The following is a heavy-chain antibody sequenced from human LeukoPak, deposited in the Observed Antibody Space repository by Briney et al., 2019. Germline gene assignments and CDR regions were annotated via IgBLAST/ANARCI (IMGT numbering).Heavy chain of an antibody. CDR3: ANRGGYCSGGSCYSDDNLFDP. J-gene: IGHJ5*02. CDR1: GGTFSSYA. Sequence: SVKVSCKASGGTFSSYAISWLRQAPGQGLEWMGGIIPIFGTANYAQKFQGRVTITTDESTSTAYMELSSLRSEDTAVYYCANRGGYCSGGSCYSDDNLFDPWGQGTLVTVSS. CDR2: IIPIFGTA. V-gene: IGHV1-69*05. D-gene: IGHD2-15*01.